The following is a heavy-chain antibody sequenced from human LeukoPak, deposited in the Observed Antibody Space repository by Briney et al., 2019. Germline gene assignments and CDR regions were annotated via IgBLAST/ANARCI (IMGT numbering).Heavy chain of an antibody. D-gene: IGHD2-2*01. CDR3: ARHSGYCSSTSCYVFDY. CDR1: GGSISSHY. J-gene: IGHJ4*02. Sequence: SETLSLTCTVSGGSISSHYWSWIRQPPGKGLEWIGSIYYSGSTYYNPSLKSRVTISVDTSKNQFSLKLSSVTAADTAVYYCARHSGYCSSTSCYVFDYWGQGTLVTVSS. CDR2: IYYSGST. V-gene: IGHV4-39*01.